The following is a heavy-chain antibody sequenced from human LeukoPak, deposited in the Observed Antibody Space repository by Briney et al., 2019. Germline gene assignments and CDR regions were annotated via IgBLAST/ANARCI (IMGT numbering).Heavy chain of an antibody. Sequence: ASVKVSCKASGYSFTHYCLHWVRQAPGQRLEWMGCIDGDDGKTQYSQKFHGRVTITRDTSANTAYMELSSLRSEDTAVYYCARSYSGIVVVPAAITDYYMDVWGKGTTVTVSS. J-gene: IGHJ6*03. CDR3: ARSYSGIVVVPAAITDYYMDV. V-gene: IGHV1-3*01. CDR2: IDGDDGKT. CDR1: GYSFTHYC. D-gene: IGHD2-2*02.